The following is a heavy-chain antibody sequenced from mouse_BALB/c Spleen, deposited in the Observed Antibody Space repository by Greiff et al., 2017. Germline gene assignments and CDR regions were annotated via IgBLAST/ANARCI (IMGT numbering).Heavy chain of an antibody. D-gene: IGHD2-1*01. J-gene: IGHJ3*01. CDR3: ARSGRSYGIFAD. CDR2: ISSGSSTI. CDR1: GFTFSSFG. V-gene: IGHV5-17*02. Sequence: EVKLVESGGGLVQPGGSRKLSCAASGFTFSSFGMHWVRQAPEKGLEWVAYISSGSSTIYYADTVKGRFTISRDNPKNTLFLQMTSLRSEDTAMYYCARSGRSYGIFADWGQGTLVTVSA.